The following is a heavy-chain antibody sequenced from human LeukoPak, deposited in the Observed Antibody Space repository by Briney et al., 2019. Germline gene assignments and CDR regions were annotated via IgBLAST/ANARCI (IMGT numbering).Heavy chain of an antibody. D-gene: IGHD3-10*01. CDR3: ARSWRYGSGLYYFDY. CDR1: GFTVNNNY. J-gene: IGHJ4*02. Sequence: GGSLRLSCAASGFTVNNNYYMRWVRQAPGKGLEWVSVSYSNGNTYYADSVKGRFTISRDNSKNTLYLQMNSLRAEDTAVYYCARSWRYGSGLYYFDYWGQGTLVTVSS. V-gene: IGHV3-53*01. CDR2: SYSNGNT.